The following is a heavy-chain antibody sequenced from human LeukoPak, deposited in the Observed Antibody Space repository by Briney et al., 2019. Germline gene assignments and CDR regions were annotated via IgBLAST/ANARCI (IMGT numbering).Heavy chain of an antibody. V-gene: IGHV4-39*01. CDR2: IYYSGST. J-gene: IGHJ5*02. CDR3: ARNVSMVRGVTRLNCFDP. D-gene: IGHD3-10*01. Sequence: SETLSLTCTVAGGSMSISNYYWGWIRQPPGKGLEWIGSIYYSGSTHYNPSLKSRVTISVDTSKKQFFLKLSSVTAADTAVYYCARNVSMVRGVTRLNCFDPWGQGTLVTVSS. CDR1: GGSMSISNYY.